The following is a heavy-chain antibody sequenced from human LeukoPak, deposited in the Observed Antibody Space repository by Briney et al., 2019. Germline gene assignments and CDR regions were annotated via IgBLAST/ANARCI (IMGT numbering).Heavy chain of an antibody. J-gene: IGHJ4*02. V-gene: IGHV3-23*01. CDR3: AKDQDIVATIGAFDY. D-gene: IGHD5-12*01. CDR2: ISGSGGST. Sequence: GGSLRLSYAASGFTFSSYAMSWVRQAPGKGLEWVSAISGSGGSTYYADSVKGRFTISRDNSKNTLYLQMNSLRAEDTAVYYCAKDQDIVATIGAFDYWGQGTLVTVSS. CDR1: GFTFSSYA.